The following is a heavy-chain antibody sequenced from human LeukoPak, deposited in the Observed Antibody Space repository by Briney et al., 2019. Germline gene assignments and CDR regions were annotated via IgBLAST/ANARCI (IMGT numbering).Heavy chain of an antibody. CDR2: IYYSGST. Sequence: SETLSLTCTVSGGSISNYYWSLIRQPPTKGLECLGYIYYSGSTNYNPSLKSRVTISVDTSKNQFSLKLGSVTAADTAVYYCARIIIGSGRSEGTNWFDPWGQGTLVTVSS. J-gene: IGHJ5*02. V-gene: IGHV4-59*01. CDR1: GGSISNYY. D-gene: IGHD6-19*01. CDR3: ARIIIGSGRSEGTNWFDP.